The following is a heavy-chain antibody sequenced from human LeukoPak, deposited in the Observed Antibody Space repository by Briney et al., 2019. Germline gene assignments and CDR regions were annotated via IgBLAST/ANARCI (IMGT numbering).Heavy chain of an antibody. Sequence: ETLSLTCGVSGGSISSSNWWSWVRQPPGKWLEWIGEIYHSGSTNYSPSLKSRLTISVDKSKNQFSLNMSSVTAADTAVYYCARAYSGYDLGFDYWGQGTLVTVSS. V-gene: IGHV4/OR15-8*01. CDR2: IYHSGST. J-gene: IGHJ4*02. D-gene: IGHD5-12*01. CDR1: GGSISSSNW. CDR3: ARAYSGYDLGFDY.